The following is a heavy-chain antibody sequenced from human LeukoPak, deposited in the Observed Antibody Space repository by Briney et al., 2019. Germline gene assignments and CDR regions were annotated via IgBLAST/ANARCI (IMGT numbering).Heavy chain of an antibody. CDR2: IGSRADNHAT. Sequence: GGSLKLSCAASGFIFSACAVHWIRQAPGKGLEWVGLIGSRADNHATLYGASMEGKFTISRDDSKNTAYLQMNSLKTEDTAVYYCARDPDTASDYWGQGTLVTVSS. CDR1: GFIFSACA. V-gene: IGHV3-73*01. D-gene: IGHD5-18*01. CDR3: ARDPDTASDY. J-gene: IGHJ4*02.